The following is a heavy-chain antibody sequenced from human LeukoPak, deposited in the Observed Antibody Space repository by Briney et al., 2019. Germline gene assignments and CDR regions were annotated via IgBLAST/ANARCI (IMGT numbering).Heavy chain of an antibody. CDR2: INSDGSST. CDR3: ARVTPGYSHASN. V-gene: IGHV3-74*01. D-gene: IGHD5-18*01. J-gene: IGHJ4*02. Sequence: GGSLRLSCAASGFTFSSYWMHWVRQAPGKGLVWVSRINSDGSSTSYADSVKGRFTISRDNAKNTLYLQMNSLRAEDTAVFYCARVTPGYSHASNWGQGTLVTVSS. CDR1: GFTFSSYW.